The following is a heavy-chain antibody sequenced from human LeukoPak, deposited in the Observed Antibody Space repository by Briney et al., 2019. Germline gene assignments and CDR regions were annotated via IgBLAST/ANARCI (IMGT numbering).Heavy chain of an antibody. V-gene: IGHV1-18*01. CDR1: GHTFTNYG. CDR3: ARDFMESKNSGWYDCFDY. J-gene: IGHJ4*02. CDR2: ISAYNGNT. D-gene: IGHD6-19*01. Sequence: ASVKVSCKASGHTFTNYGISWVRQAPGQGLEWMGWISAYNGNTYYAQKLQGRVTMTRDTSTSTAYMELRSLRSDDTAMYYCARDFMESKNSGWYDCFDYWGRGTLVTVSS.